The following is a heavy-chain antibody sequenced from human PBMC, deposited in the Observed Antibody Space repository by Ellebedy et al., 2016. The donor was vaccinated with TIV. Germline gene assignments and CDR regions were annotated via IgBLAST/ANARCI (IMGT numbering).Heavy chain of an antibody. CDR2: ISGSGGST. V-gene: IGHV3-23*01. CDR3: AKDSGYDSVKDFDY. CDR1: GFTFSSYA. J-gene: IGHJ4*02. D-gene: IGHD5-12*01. Sequence: GESLKISCAAPGFTFSSYAMSWVRQAPGKGLEWVSAISGSGGSTYYADSVKGRFTISRDNSKNTLYLQMNSLRAEDTAVYYCAKDSGYDSVKDFDYWGQGTLVTVSS.